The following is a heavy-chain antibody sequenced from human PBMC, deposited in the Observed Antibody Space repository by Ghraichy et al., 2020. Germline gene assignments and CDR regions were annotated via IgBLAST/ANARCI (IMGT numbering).Heavy chain of an antibody. D-gene: IGHD3-3*01. CDR1: GFTFSNYW. Sequence: GESLNISCEGSGFTFSNYWMSWVRQAPGKGLEWVASIRQDGSQEFYVDSVEGRFITSRDNARNLVSLQMDRLTIDDTAVYYCARVRTQWYDFWGVFSAFDSWGQGSPVTVS. J-gene: IGHJ4*02. CDR2: IRQDGSQE. CDR3: ARVRTQWYDFWGVFSAFDS. V-gene: IGHV3-7*01.